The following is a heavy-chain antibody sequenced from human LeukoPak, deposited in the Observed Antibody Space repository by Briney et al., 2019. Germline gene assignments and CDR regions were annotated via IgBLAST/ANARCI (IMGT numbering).Heavy chain of an antibody. CDR1: GGSISSGGYY. D-gene: IGHD4-17*01. J-gene: IGHJ6*04. CDR3: ARDRSTVTTRVYYGMDV. CDR2: IYYSGST. Sequence: SETLSLTCTVSGGSISSGGYYWRWIRQHPGKGLEWIGYIYYSGSTYYNPSLKSRVTISVDTSKNQFSLKLSSVTAADTAVYYCARDRSTVTTRVYYGMDVWGKGTTVTVSS. V-gene: IGHV4-31*03.